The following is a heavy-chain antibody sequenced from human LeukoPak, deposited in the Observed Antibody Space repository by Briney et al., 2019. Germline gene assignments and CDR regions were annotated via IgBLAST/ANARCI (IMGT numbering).Heavy chain of an antibody. CDR1: GGSVSRGSYS. V-gene: IGHV4-61*01. D-gene: IGHD5-12*01. CDR3: ARGGYVANWFDP. J-gene: IGHJ5*02. Sequence: SETLSLTCTVSGGSVSRGSYSWSWIRQPPGKGLEWVGYIHYTGSTNYNPSLKSRVTISVDTSKNQFSLKLSSVTAADTAVFFCARGGYVANWFDPWGQGTLVTVSS. CDR2: IHYTGST.